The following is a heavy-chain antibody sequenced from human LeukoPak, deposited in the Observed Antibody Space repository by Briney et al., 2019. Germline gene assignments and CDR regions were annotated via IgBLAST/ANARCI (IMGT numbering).Heavy chain of an antibody. CDR1: GYNCTSYW. D-gene: IGHD3-10*01. Sequence: KDLKIYCKGSGYNCTSYWLSTGRHMPGKGVEWMGRIEPSESYTNYSPSFQGHLTISADKSISTAYLRWSSQKASDNGMYYCARHDGSGSYDYWGQGTLVTVSS. CDR3: ARHDGSGSYDY. J-gene: IGHJ4*02. V-gene: IGHV5-10-1*01. CDR2: IEPSESYT.